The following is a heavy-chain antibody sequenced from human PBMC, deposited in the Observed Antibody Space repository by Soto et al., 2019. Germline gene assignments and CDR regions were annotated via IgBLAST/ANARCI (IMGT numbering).Heavy chain of an antibody. D-gene: IGHD3-3*01. CDR3: VRDHHDYDFWSGNPRGYFDL. Sequence: GGSLRLSCAASGFTLSNFWMHWVRQVPGKGLVWVSRINDDGSRTKYADSVEGRLTISRDTAKNTLYLQMDSLRVEDTAVYYCVRDHHDYDFWSGNPRGYFDLWGRGTLVTVSS. CDR2: INDDGSRT. CDR1: GFTLSNFW. J-gene: IGHJ2*01. V-gene: IGHV3-74*01.